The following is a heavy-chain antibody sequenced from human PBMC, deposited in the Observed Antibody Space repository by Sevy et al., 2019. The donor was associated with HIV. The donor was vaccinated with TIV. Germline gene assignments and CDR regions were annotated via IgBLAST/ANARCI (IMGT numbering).Heavy chain of an antibody. Sequence: ASVKVSCKASGYTFTSYDINWVRQATGQGLEWMGWMHPNSGTTGYTQKFQGRVTMTRNTSISTAYMELSSLRTEDTAVYYCARGPPGMHAFDYWGQGTLVTVSS. V-gene: IGHV1-8*01. J-gene: IGHJ4*02. CDR1: GYTFTSYD. CDR3: ARGPPGMHAFDY. CDR2: MHPNSGTT.